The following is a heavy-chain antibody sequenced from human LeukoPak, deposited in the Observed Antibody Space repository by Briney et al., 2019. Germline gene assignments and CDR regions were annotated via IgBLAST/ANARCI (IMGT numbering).Heavy chain of an antibody. Sequence: SETLSLTCTVSGGSISSYYWCWIRQPPGKGLEWVGYIYYSGSTNYNPSPQRRVTVSVATSKNQFSLKLSSVTAADTAVYCCARLANSSWYLYFFDYRRQGTLVSVCS. CDR3: ARLANSSWYLYFFDY. CDR1: GGSISSYY. J-gene: IGHJ4*02. CDR2: IYYSGST. V-gene: IGHV4-59*01. D-gene: IGHD6-13*01.